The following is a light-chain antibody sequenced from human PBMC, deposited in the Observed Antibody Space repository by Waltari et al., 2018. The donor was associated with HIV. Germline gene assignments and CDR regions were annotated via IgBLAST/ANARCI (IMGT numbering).Light chain of an antibody. Sequence: SSELTQDPAVSVALGQTVRITCQGDSLRGYYASWYQQKPGQAPVLVIYGKNNRPSGIPDRFSGASSGNTASLTSTGTQAEDEADYYCNSRDSSANHVVFGGGTKLTVL. V-gene: IGLV3-19*01. J-gene: IGLJ2*01. CDR1: SLRGYY. CDR3: NSRDSSANHVV. CDR2: GKN.